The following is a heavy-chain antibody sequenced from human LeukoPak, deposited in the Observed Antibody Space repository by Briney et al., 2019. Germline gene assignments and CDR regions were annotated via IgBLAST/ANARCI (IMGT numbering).Heavy chain of an antibody. CDR2: INNNGHET. CDR1: GFTLCDFA. J-gene: IGHJ4*02. D-gene: IGHD3-10*01. Sequence: PGGSLRLSCSASGFTLCDFAIHRLRPAPGQGLEWVTHPLINNNGHETYYADSVKGRFTISRDNSRNSLYLQMNSLTIEDTALYFCTKGLRSGTYYNIFDYWSQGTLVTVSS. V-gene: IGHV3-43*02. CDR3: TKGLRSGTYYNIFDY.